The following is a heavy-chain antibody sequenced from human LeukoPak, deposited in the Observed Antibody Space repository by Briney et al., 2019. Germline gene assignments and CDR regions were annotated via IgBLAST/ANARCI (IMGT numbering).Heavy chain of an antibody. Sequence: SQTLSLTCAVSGGSISSGGYSWSWIRQPPGKGLEWIGYIYHSGSTYYNPSLKSRVTISVDRSKNQFSLKLSSVTAADTAVYYCAKHVVRGSADAFDIWGQGTMVTVSS. D-gene: IGHD3-10*01. CDR3: AKHVVRGSADAFDI. V-gene: IGHV4-30-2*01. J-gene: IGHJ3*02. CDR2: IYHSGST. CDR1: GGSISSGGYS.